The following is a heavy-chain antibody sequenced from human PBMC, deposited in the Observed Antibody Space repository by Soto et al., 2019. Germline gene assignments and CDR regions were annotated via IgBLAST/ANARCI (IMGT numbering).Heavy chain of an antibody. J-gene: IGHJ4*02. V-gene: IGHV1-18*01. CDR1: GYTFINYG. CDR3: ARGTFDTNGSSDG. D-gene: IGHD3-16*01. Sequence: GDSVQVSCKASGYTFINYGISWVRQAPGQGLEWMGWISAYNGNTNYAQSLQGRVTMTTDTSTNTAYMELRSLRSDDTAVYYCARGTFDTNGSSDGWGQGTLVTVYS. CDR2: ISAYNGNT.